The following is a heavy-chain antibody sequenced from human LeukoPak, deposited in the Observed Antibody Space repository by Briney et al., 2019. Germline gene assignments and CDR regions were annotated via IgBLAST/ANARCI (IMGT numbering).Heavy chain of an antibody. CDR2: INHSGST. Sequence: SETLSLTCAVYGGSFSGYYWSWIRQPPGKGLEWIGEINHSGSTNYNPSLKSRVTISVDTSKNQFSLKLSSVTAADTAVYYCARQLEYCSSTSCYADKVDYWGQGTLVTVSS. D-gene: IGHD2-2*01. CDR1: GGSFSGYY. CDR3: ARQLEYCSSTSCYADKVDY. J-gene: IGHJ4*02. V-gene: IGHV4-34*01.